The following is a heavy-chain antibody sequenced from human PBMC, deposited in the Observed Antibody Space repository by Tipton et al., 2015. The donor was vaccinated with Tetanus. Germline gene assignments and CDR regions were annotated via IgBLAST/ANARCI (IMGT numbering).Heavy chain of an antibody. CDR1: GFTFSSYG. CDR3: ARASGTPSIAVADKGFDY. Sequence: SLRLSCAASGFTFSSYGMHWVRQAPGKGLEWVAVIWYDGSNKYYADSVKGRFTISRDNSKNTLYLQMNSLRAEDTAVYYCARASGTPSIAVADKGFDYWGQGTLVTVSS. V-gene: IGHV3-33*01. J-gene: IGHJ4*02. D-gene: IGHD6-19*01. CDR2: IWYDGSNK.